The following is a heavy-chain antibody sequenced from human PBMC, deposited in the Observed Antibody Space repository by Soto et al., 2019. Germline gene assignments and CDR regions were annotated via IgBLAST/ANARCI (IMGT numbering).Heavy chain of an antibody. CDR2: ISNDGDYK. J-gene: IGHJ4*02. CDR3: ARDEAFSAPYYLDY. Sequence: VQLVESGGGVVQPGRSLRLSCVASEFTFSSHLMHWVRQAPGKGLEWVAFISNDGDYKNYADSVKGLFTISRDNSKDTVYLEIHSLRPEDTALYHCARDEAFSAPYYLDYWGQGTLVIVS. V-gene: IGHV3-30*03. D-gene: IGHD1-26*01. CDR1: EFTFSSHL.